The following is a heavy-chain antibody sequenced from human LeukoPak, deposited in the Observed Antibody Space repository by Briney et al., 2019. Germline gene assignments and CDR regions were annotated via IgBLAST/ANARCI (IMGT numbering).Heavy chain of an antibody. Sequence: QPGGSLRLSCAASGFTFSSYAMHWVRQAPGKGLEWVAVISYDGSNKYYADSVKGRFTISRDNAKNSLYLQMNSLRAEDTAVYYCARDYTLGNVWGQGTTVTVSS. V-gene: IGHV3-30-3*01. CDR3: ARDYTLGNV. CDR2: ISYDGSNK. D-gene: IGHD7-27*01. CDR1: GFTFSSYA. J-gene: IGHJ6*02.